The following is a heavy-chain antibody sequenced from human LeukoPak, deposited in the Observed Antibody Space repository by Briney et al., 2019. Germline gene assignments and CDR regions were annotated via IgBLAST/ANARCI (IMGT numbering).Heavy chain of an antibody. V-gene: IGHV4-34*01. J-gene: IGHJ4*02. CDR3: ASLERGNYYDSSGYYYGY. Sequence: SETLSLTCAVYGGSFSGYYWSWIRQPPGKGLEWIGEINHSGSTNYNPSLKSRVTISVDTSKNQFSLKLSSVTVADTAVYYCASLERGNYYDSSGYYYGYWGQGTLVTVSS. CDR1: GGSFSGYY. D-gene: IGHD3-22*01. CDR2: INHSGST.